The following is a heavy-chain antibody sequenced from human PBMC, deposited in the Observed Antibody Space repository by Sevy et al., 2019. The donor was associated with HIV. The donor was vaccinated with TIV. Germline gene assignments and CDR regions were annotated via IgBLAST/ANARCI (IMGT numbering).Heavy chain of an antibody. J-gene: IGHJ3*02. CDR2: IYYSGTT. D-gene: IGHD3-9*01. CDR1: AGSISSYY. CDR3: ARDNAILTPRAFDI. Sequence: SETLSLTCSVSAGSISSYYWSWIRQPPGKGLEWIGYIYYSGTTDYNPSLKSRVTISQDKSKKVFSLRLRSVTAADTAVYYRARDNAILTPRAFDIWGQGTMVTVSS. V-gene: IGHV4-59*13.